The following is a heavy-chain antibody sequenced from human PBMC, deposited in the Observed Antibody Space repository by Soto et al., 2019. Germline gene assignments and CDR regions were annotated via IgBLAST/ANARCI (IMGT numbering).Heavy chain of an antibody. V-gene: IGHV4-59*01. CDR2: IYYSGST. CDR1: GGSTSSYY. CDR3: ARVKTGLDAFDI. J-gene: IGHJ3*02. Sequence: PSETLSLTCTVSGGSTSSYYWSWIRQPPGKGLEWIGYIYYSGSTNYNPSLKSRVTISVDTSKNQFSLKLSSVTAADTAVYYCARVKTGLDAFDIWGQGTMVTVSS.